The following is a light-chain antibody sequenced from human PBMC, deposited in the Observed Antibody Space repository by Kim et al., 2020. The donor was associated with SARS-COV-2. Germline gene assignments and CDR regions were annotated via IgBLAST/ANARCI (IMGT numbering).Light chain of an antibody. CDR1: QSVSSSY. J-gene: IGKJ2*01. Sequence: LSPGERATLSCRASQSVSSSYLAWYQQKPGQAPRILISGASSRATGIPDRFSGSGSGTDFTLTISRLEPEDFAVYYCQQYGSSPDTFGQGTKLEI. CDR3: QQYGSSPDT. CDR2: GAS. V-gene: IGKV3-20*01.